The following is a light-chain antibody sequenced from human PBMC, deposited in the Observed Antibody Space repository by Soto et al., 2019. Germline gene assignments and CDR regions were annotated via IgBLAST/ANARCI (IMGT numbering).Light chain of an antibody. CDR2: SAS. CDR1: QNIRTY. CDR3: QQGHSTPYT. J-gene: IGKJ2*01. Sequence: IQITQSPYSLSASLGDSVSSTWRASQNIRTYLNWYQQKPGRAPKLLIHSASALPSGVPSRFSGSGSGTEFTLTMSGLQPEDFASYYCQQGHSTPYTFGQGTKVDIK. V-gene: IGKV1-39*01.